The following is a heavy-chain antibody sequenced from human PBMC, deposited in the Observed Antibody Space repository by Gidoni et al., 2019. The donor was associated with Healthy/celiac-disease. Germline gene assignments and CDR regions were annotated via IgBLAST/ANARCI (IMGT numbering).Heavy chain of an antibody. CDR3: ARGVFGGVTLLGGWFDP. V-gene: IGHV1-2*06. D-gene: IGHD3-16*01. CDR1: GYTFTGYD. Sequence: QVQLVQSGAEVKKPGASVKVSFKAAGYTFTGYDMHWVRQAPGQGLEWMGRINPNSGGTNYAQKFQGRVTMTRDTSISTAYMELSRLRSDDTAVYYCARGVFGGVTLLGGWFDPWGQGTLVTVSS. CDR2: INPNSGGT. J-gene: IGHJ5*02.